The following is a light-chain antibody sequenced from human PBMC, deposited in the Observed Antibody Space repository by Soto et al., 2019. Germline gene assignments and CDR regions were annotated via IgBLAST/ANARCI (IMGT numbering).Light chain of an antibody. J-gene: IGKJ3*01. CDR1: QTISSW. CDR3: QHYNSYSEA. CDR2: KAS. V-gene: IGKV1-5*03. Sequence: DILMTQSPSTLSGSVGDRVTITCRDSQTISSWLAWCQQKPGKAPKLMIYKASTLKSGVPSRFSGSGSCTDFTLSISSLQPDDFETYDCQHYNSYSEAFGPGTKVDIK.